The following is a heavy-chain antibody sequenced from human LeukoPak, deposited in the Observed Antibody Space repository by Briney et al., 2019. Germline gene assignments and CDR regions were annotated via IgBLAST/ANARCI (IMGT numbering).Heavy chain of an antibody. CDR2: IGAYNGSP. V-gene: IGHV1-18*01. J-gene: IGHJ4*02. D-gene: IGHD2-21*02. CDR3: AREKDYCGGDCSVFDY. Sequence: GASVKVSCKASGYTFRSYGITWVRQAPGQGLEWMGWIGAYNGSPNYAQKVQGRVTMTTDTSTSTAYMEVRSLRSDDTAVYYCAREKDYCGGDCSVFDYWGQGTLVTVSS. CDR1: GYTFRSYG.